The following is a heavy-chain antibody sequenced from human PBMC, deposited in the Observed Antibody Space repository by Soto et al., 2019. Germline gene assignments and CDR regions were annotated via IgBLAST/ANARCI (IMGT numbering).Heavy chain of an antibody. CDR2: IISSSSYI. D-gene: IGHD3-22*01. Sequence: IISSSSYIYYADSVKGRFTISRDNAKNSLYLQMNSLRAEDTAVYYCARGIRDYYDSSGYPLYYYYYYGMDVWGQGTTVTVSS. J-gene: IGHJ6*02. CDR3: ARGIRDYYDSSGYPLYYYYYYGMDV. V-gene: IGHV3-21*01.